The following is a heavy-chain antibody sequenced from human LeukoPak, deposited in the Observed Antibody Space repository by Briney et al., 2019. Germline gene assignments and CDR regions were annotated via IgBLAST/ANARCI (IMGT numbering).Heavy chain of an antibody. J-gene: IGHJ4*02. CDR3: VRVVGWELLDY. CDR1: GYNFTGYY. D-gene: IGHD1-26*01. Sequence: GASVKVSCKPSGYNFTGYYMHWVRQAPGQGLEWMGWINPNSGGTNYAQNFQGRVTMTRDTSIGTAYMEVSRLKSDDTAVYYCVRVVGWELLDYWGQGTLVTVSS. V-gene: IGHV1-2*02. CDR2: INPNSGGT.